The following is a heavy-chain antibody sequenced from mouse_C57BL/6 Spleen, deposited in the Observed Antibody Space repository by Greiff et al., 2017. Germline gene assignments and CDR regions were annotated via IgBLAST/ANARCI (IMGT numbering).Heavy chain of an antibody. CDR2: IDPSDSYT. CDR3: ARPYYSNYAYFDY. Sequence: QVQLQQPGAELVMPGASVKLSCKASGYTFTSYWMHWVKQRPGQGLEWIGEIDPSDSYTNYNQKFKGKSTLTVDKSSSTAYMQLSSLTSEDSAVYYCARPYYSNYAYFDYWGQGTTLTVSS. J-gene: IGHJ2*01. V-gene: IGHV1-69*01. CDR1: GYTFTSYW. D-gene: IGHD2-5*01.